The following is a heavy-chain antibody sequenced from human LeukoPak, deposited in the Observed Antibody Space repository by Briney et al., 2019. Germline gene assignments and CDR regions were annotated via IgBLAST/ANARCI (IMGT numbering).Heavy chain of an antibody. Sequence: SETLSLTCAVYGGSFSGYYWSWIRQPPGKGLEWIGEINHSGSTNYNPSLKSRVTISVDTSKNQFSLKLSSVTAADTAVYYCARRRWLQLRPFDYWGQGTLVTVSS. CDR3: ARRRWLQLRPFDY. CDR1: GGSFSGYY. CDR2: INHSGST. V-gene: IGHV4-34*01. J-gene: IGHJ4*02. D-gene: IGHD5-24*01.